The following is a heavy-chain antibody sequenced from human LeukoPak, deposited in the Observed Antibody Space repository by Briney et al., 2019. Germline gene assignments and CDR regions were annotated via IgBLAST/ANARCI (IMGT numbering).Heavy chain of an antibody. CDR1: GFTFSSYW. Sequence: GGSLRLSCAASGFTFSSYWMSWVRQAPGKGLEWVANIKQDGSEKYYVDSVKGRFTISRDSAKDSLYLQMNSLRAEDTAVYYCARLNWIQLRYMDVWGKGTTVTVSS. D-gene: IGHD5-18*01. J-gene: IGHJ6*03. V-gene: IGHV3-7*01. CDR3: ARLNWIQLRYMDV. CDR2: IKQDGSEK.